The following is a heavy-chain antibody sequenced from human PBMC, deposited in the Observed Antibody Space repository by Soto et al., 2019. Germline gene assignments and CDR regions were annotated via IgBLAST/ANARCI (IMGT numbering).Heavy chain of an antibody. Sequence: SETLSLTCTVSGGSISSGDYYWSWIRQPPGKGLEWIGYIYYSGSTYYNPSLKSRVTISVDTSKNQFSLKLSSVTAADTAVYYCARVSIFGVVIRDEAFDIWGQGTMVTVSS. J-gene: IGHJ3*02. CDR1: GGSISSGDYY. CDR3: ARVSIFGVVIRDEAFDI. CDR2: IYYSGST. V-gene: IGHV4-30-4*01. D-gene: IGHD3-3*01.